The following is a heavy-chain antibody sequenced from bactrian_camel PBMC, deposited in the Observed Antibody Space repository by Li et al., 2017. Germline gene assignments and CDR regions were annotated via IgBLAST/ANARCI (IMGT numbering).Heavy chain of an antibody. V-gene: IGHV3S53*01. Sequence: QLVESGGGSVQAGGSLRLSCVGSGYPFSTHCMGWFRQAPGKEREEVAYIDGAERTEYADSVKGRFTISQDSAKNILYLQMNSLKPEDSAMYYCAAVGCCGTYCLTGGQHNWRHWGQGTQVTVS. CDR3: AAVGCCGTYCLTGGQHNWRH. J-gene: IGHJ4*01. CDR1: GYPFSTHC. D-gene: IGHD5*01. CDR2: IDGAERT.